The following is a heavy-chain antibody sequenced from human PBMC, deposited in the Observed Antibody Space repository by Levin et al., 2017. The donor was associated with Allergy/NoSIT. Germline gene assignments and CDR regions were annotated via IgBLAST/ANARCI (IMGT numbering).Heavy chain of an antibody. CDR3: AKDVVFGTSSWSLDF. Sequence: GGSLRLSCAASGFSFRSFGMHWVRQAPGKGLEWVAVISYDDSDKFYADSVKGRFTISRDNTKNTLYLQMNSLRREDAAVSYCAKDVVFGTSSWSLDFWGQGTLVTVSS. CDR2: ISYDDSDK. V-gene: IGHV3-30*18. CDR1: GFSFRSFG. D-gene: IGHD6-13*01. J-gene: IGHJ4*02.